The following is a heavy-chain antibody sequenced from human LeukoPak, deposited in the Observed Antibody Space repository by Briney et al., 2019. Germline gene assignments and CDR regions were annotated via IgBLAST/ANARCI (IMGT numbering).Heavy chain of an antibody. CDR2: ISSRSSEI. J-gene: IGHJ3*02. CDR1: GFTLSSYA. CDR3: VTDYGGSSGAFDI. Sequence: AGGSLRLSCTGSGFTLSSYAMNCVPRAPGQGLEWGSYISSRSSEIYYTDSVKGRFTISRDNAKNSLYLQMNSLRAEDTAVYYCVTDYGGSSGAFDIWGQGTMVTVSS. V-gene: IGHV3-21*01. D-gene: IGHD4-23*01.